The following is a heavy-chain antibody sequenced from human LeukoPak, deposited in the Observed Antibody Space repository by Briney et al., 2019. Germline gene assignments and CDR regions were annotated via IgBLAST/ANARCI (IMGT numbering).Heavy chain of an antibody. V-gene: IGHV3-30*18. CDR1: GFTFSSYG. CDR3: AKDREGTVTSGLPDY. Sequence: GGSLRLSCAASGFTFSSYGMHWVRQAPGKGLEWVAVISYDGSNKYYADSVKGRFTISRDNSKNTLYLQMNSLRAEDTAVYYCAKDREGTVTSGLPDYWGQGTLVTVSS. CDR2: ISYDGSNK. D-gene: IGHD4-17*01. J-gene: IGHJ4*02.